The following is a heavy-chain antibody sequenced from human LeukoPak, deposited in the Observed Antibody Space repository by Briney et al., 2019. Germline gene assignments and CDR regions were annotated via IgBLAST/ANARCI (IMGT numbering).Heavy chain of an antibody. CDR1: GGSISSGDYY. D-gene: IGHD7-27*01. Sequence: SQTLSLTCTVSGGSISSGDYYWSWIRQPPGKGLEWIGYIYYSGSTYYNPSLKSRVTISVDTSKNQFSLKLSSVTAADTAVYYCARDSRTPRTGDYYFDYWGQGTLSPSPQ. V-gene: IGHV4-30-4*08. CDR2: IYYSGST. CDR3: ARDSRTPRTGDYYFDY. J-gene: IGHJ4*02.